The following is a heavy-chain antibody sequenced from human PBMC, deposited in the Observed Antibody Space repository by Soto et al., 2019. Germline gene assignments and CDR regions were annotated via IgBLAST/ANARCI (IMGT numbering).Heavy chain of an antibody. CDR3: LRDYYSSGYYYGIYDY. CDR2: ISSNGGST. Sequence: PGGSLRLSCAASGFTFSSYAMHWVRQAPGKGLEYVSAISSNGGSTYYANSVKGRFTLSRDNSMNTLYLQMGSLRAADMAVYYYLRDYYSSGYYYGIYDYGGQRTLVTV. D-gene: IGHD3-22*01. J-gene: IGHJ4*02. CDR1: GFTFSSYA. V-gene: IGHV3-64*01.